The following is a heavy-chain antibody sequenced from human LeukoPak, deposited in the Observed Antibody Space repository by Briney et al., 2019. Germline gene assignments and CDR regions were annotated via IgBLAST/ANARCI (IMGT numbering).Heavy chain of an antibody. D-gene: IGHD2-2*01. V-gene: IGHV1-24*01. CDR3: ATRPMPGLGRAY. Sequence: GASVKVSCKVSGYTLTELSMHWVRQAPGKGLEWMGGFDPEDGETIYAQKFQGRVTTTEDTSTDTAYMELSSLRSEDTAVYYCATRPMPGLGRAYGGQGTLVTVSS. CDR2: FDPEDGET. CDR1: GYTLTELS. J-gene: IGHJ4*02.